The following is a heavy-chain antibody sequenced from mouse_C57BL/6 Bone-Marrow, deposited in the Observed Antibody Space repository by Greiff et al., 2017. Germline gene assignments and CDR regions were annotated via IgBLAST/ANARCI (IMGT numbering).Heavy chain of an antibody. CDR2: IDPDDGET. Sequence: EVQLQQPGAELVKPGASVKLSCKASGFTINDYYMHWVKQRPAQGLEWIGRIDPDDGETKYAQKFQGKATITADTSSTTAYLLLSSLTSEDTAVYYGSRWEFAYWGQGSLVTVSA. CDR1: GFTINDYY. J-gene: IGHJ3*01. CDR3: SRWEFAY. V-gene: IGHV14-2*01. D-gene: IGHD4-1*01.